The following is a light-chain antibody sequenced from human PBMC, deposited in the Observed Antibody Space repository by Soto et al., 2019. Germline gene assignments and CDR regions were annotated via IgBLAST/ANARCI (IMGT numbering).Light chain of an antibody. CDR1: SSNIGNNF. J-gene: IGLJ7*01. Sequence: QAVVTQPPSVSGTPGQRVTISCSGSSSNIGNNFVYWYQHLPGAAPTLVVYSDNHRPSGVPVRFSGSKSGTSASLTISGRRYEDEATYYCATWDDSLSGFVVFGGGTQLTVL. CDR2: SDN. CDR3: ATWDDSLSGFVV. V-gene: IGLV1-47*01.